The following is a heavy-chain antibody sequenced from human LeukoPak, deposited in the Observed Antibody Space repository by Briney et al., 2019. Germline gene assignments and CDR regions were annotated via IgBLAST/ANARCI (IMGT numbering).Heavy chain of an antibody. V-gene: IGHV3-21*04. D-gene: IGHD3-3*01. CDR2: ISSGSTYI. J-gene: IGHJ4*02. CDR3: VRHDFWSGFKGGDY. Sequence: SGGSLRLSCAASGFTFSRFTFSSYSINWVRQAPGKGLEWVSSISSGSTYIHYADSVKGRFTISRDNAKNSLYLQMNSLRVEDTAFYYCVRHDFWSGFKGGDYWGQGTLVTVSS. CDR1: GFTFSRFTFSSYS.